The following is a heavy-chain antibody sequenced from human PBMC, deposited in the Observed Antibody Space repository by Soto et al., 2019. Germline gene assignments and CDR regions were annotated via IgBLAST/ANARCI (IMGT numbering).Heavy chain of an antibody. CDR1: GYTFTSYG. J-gene: IGHJ4*02. D-gene: IGHD3-3*01. Sequence: ASVKVSCKASGYTFTSYGISWVRQAPGQGLEWMGWISAYNGNTNYAQKLQGRVTMTTDTSTSTAYMELRSLRYDDTAVYYCARGGSYDFWSGYRSYPFDYWGQGTLVTVSS. V-gene: IGHV1-18*01. CDR3: ARGGSYDFWSGYRSYPFDY. CDR2: ISAYNGNT.